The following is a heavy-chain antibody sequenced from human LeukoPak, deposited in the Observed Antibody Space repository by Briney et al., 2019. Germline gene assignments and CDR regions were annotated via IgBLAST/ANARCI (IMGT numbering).Heavy chain of an antibody. CDR3: AKDFTGSSWTFDY. D-gene: IGHD6-13*01. J-gene: IGHJ4*02. CDR1: GFTFSSYG. V-gene: IGHV3-30*02. Sequence: GGSLRLSCAASGFTFSSYGIHWVRQAPGKGLEWVAFIRDDGSNKYYADSVKGRFTISRDNSKNTLYLQMNSLRGEDTAVYYCAKDFTGSSWTFDYWGQGTLVTVSS. CDR2: IRDDGSNK.